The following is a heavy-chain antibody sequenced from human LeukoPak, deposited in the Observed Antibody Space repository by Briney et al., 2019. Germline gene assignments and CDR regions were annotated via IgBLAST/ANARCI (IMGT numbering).Heavy chain of an antibody. V-gene: IGHV4-59*12. CDR2: IYYSGST. D-gene: IGHD3-3*01. CDR3: AREGYYDFWSGYYNPRYNWFDP. J-gene: IGHJ5*02. Sequence: ASETLSLTCTVSGGSINSYYWSWIRQPPGKGLEWIGYIYYSGSTNYNPSLKSRVTMSVDTSKNQFSLKLSSVTAADTAVYYCAREGYYDFWSGYYNPRYNWFDPWGQGTLVTVSS. CDR1: GGSINSYY.